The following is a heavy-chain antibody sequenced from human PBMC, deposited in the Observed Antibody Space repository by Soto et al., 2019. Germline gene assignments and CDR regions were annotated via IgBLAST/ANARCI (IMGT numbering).Heavy chain of an antibody. V-gene: IGHV4-31*02. Sequence: SETLSLTCTVSGGSISSGGYYWSWIRQHPGKGLEWIGYIYYSGSTYYNPSLKSRVTISVDTSKNQFSLKLSSVTAADTAVYYCARASPQQLDRYYGMDVWGQGTTVTVSS. J-gene: IGHJ6*02. CDR1: GGSISSGGYY. D-gene: IGHD6-6*01. CDR3: ARASPQQLDRYYGMDV. CDR2: IYYSGST.